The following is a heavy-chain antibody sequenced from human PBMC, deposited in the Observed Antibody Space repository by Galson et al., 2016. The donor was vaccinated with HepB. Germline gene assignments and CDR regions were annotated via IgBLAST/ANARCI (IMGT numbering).Heavy chain of an antibody. CDR2: INHSGTT. Sequence: SETLSLTCTVSGGSISSSNYYWTWVCQPPGQGLEWIGSINHSGTTFYNEPLNIRVTMSVDTSKSQISLQLTSVTAADTAVYYCASLIILGSGNFFDFWGQGTLVTVSS. V-gene: IGHV4-39*01. D-gene: IGHD3-10*01. J-gene: IGHJ4*02. CDR1: GGSISSSNYY. CDR3: ASLIILGSGNFFDF.